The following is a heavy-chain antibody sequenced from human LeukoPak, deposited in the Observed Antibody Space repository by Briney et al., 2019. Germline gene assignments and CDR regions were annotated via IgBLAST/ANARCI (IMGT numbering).Heavy chain of an antibody. CDR3: ARPAAAVTAWFDL. Sequence: GRSLRLSCAAPGFPLSSYAMPWVRKAPGKGLEWVAVLSYDGSNKYYADSVKCRFTVSRDNSKNTLYLQMNSLRAEDTAVYYCARPAAAVTAWFDLWVQGTLVSVSS. D-gene: IGHD6-13*01. V-gene: IGHV3-30*04. J-gene: IGHJ5*02. CDR1: GFPLSSYA. CDR2: LSYDGSNK.